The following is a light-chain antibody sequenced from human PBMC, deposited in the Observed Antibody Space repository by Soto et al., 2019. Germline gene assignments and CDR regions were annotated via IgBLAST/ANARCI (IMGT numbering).Light chain of an antibody. J-gene: IGKJ5*01. V-gene: IGKV1-16*01. CDR2: DAS. CDR3: RQYKSYPIT. Sequence: DIQMTQSPSSLSASVGDRVTITCRTSQGITNSLDWFQQKPGKAPKSLIYDASSLQSGVPSRFSGSGSGTDFTLSINNLQPEDFATYYCRQYKSYPITFGQGTRLEIK. CDR1: QGITNS.